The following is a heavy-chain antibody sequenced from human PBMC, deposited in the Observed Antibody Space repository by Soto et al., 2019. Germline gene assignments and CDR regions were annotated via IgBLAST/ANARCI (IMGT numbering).Heavy chain of an antibody. V-gene: IGHV4-59*01. CDR3: ASQQLVRNYYYYGMDV. Sequence: SETLSLTCTVSGGSISSYYWSWIRQPPGKRLEWIGYIYYSGSTNYNPSLKSRVTISVDTSKNQFSLKLSSVTAADTAVYYCASQQLVRNYYYYGMDVWGQGTTVTVSS. CDR2: IYYSGST. D-gene: IGHD6-13*01. CDR1: GGSISSYY. J-gene: IGHJ6*02.